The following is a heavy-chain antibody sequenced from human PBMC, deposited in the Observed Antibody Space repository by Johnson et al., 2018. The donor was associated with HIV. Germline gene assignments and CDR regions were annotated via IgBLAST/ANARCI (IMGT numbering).Heavy chain of an antibody. CDR3: ARDRAAAGTDALDI. CDR1: GFTFSNSA. V-gene: IGHV3-30-3*01. CDR2: ISYDGDNI. D-gene: IGHD6-13*01. J-gene: IGHJ3*02. Sequence: QMMLVESGGGVVQPGRALRLSCAASGFTFSNSAMHWVRQAPGKGLEWVAVISYDGDNIYYADSVKGRFTISRDNSKNTLYLQMNSLRVADTAVYYCARDRAAAGTDALDIWGQGTMVTVSS.